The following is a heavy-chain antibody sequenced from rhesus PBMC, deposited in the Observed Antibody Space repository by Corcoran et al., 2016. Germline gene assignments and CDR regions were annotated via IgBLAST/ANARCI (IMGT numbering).Heavy chain of an antibody. CDR1: GGSISGSNR. Sequence: QVQLQASGPGVVKPSETLSLTCAVSGGSISGSNRCSWFRQPPGKGLEWIRYIYGSSTGTNYNPSLNSRVTLSKDTSKNQFSLRLSSVTAADTAVYYCARDYYEDDYGYDDYWGQGALVTVSS. D-gene: IGHD3-9*01. V-gene: IGHV4S10*01. J-gene: IGHJ4*01. CDR3: ARDYYEDDYGYDDY. CDR2: IYGSSTGT.